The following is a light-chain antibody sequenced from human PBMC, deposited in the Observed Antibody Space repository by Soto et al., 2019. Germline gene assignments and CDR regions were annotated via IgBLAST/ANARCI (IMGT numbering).Light chain of an antibody. CDR1: QDIRNE. CDR2: AAS. J-gene: IGKJ1*01. CDR3: QQYNSYS. Sequence: IQITQSPSSLSASVGDTVTITCRASQDIRNELGWYQQKPGTAPKFLIYAASSLHSGVPSRFSGSGSGTDFTLTISSLQTDDFATYYCQQYNSYSLGQGTKVDIK. V-gene: IGKV1-6*02.